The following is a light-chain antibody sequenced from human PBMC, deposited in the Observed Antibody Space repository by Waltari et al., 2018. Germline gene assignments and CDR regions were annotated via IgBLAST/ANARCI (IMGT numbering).Light chain of an antibody. Sequence: QSVLTQPPSASGTPGQRVTISCSGSNSNIGKNFVYWYQQLAGTAPKSLPSRDDQRPAGVPDRFSGSKSGTSASLAISGLRSEDEADYYCAAWDDSLSGQVLFGGGTKLTVL. CDR1: NSNIGKNF. V-gene: IGLV1-47*01. CDR2: RDD. J-gene: IGLJ3*02. CDR3: AAWDDSLSGQVL.